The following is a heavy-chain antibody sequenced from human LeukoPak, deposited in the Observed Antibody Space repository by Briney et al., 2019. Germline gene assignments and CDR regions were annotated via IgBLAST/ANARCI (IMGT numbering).Heavy chain of an antibody. CDR1: CGSISNYY. J-gene: IGHJ5*02. V-gene: IGHV4-59*01. D-gene: IGHD5-18*01. CDR3: ARWGSYGRNWFDP. CDR2: IYYSGST. Sequence: KPSETLSLTCTVSCGSISNYYWSWIRQPPGKGLEWIGYIYYSGSTNYNPSLKSRVTISVDTSKNQFSLKLSSVTAADTAVYYCARWGSYGRNWFDPWGQGTLVTVSS.